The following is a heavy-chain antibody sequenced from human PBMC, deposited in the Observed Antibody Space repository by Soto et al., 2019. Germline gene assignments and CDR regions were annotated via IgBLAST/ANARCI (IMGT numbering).Heavy chain of an antibody. CDR3: ARGGYSLFY. D-gene: IGHD3-22*01. V-gene: IGHV3-53*01. CDR1: GFSVSSNS. CDR2: FYSGGGT. J-gene: IGHJ4*02. Sequence: EVQLVESGGGLIQPGGSLRLSCAASGFSVSSNSMNWVRQAPGKGLEWVSVFYSGGGTYYADSVKGRFTSSRDNAKNTLYLQMNSLRVEDTAVYYCARGGYSLFYWGQGTLVTVSS.